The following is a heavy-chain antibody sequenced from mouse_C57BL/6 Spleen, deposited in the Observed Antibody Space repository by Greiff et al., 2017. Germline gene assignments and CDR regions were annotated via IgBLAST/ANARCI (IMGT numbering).Heavy chain of an antibody. CDR1: GYTFTSYW. V-gene: IGHV1-52*01. CDR3: ARSRTVVTYYFDY. D-gene: IGHD1-1*01. J-gene: IGHJ2*01. CDR2: IDPSDSET. Sequence: QVQLQQPGAELVRPGSSVKLSCKASGYTFTSYWMHWVKQRPIQGLEWIGNIDPSDSETHYNQKFKDKATLTVDKSSSTAYMQLSSLTSEDSAVYYCARSRTVVTYYFDYWGQGTTLTVSS.